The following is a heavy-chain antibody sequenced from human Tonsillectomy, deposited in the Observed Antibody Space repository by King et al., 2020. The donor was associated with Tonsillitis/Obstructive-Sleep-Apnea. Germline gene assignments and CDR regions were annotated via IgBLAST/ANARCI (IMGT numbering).Heavy chain of an antibody. Sequence: VQLVESGGGLVKPGRSRRLSCQASGFTFGDYSISWFRRAPGKGLEGVGFIQIKAKVGTPEEAALVKGRSTISREDSKSIAYLQMNSLKTEDTAVYYCTRDTYYDFWSGTGDAFDIWGQGTMVTVSS. CDR2: IQIKAKVGTP. V-gene: IGHV3-49*05. J-gene: IGHJ3*02. CDR1: GFTFGDYS. CDR3: TRDTYYDFWSGTGDAFDI. D-gene: IGHD3-3*01.